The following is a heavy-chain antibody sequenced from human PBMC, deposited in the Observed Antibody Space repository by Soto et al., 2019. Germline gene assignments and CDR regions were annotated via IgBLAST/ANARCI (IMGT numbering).Heavy chain of an antibody. J-gene: IGHJ1*01. CDR1: GGSISSGDYY. CDR2: MYNSGST. CDR3: ARAPPSTMTRPEYFQH. Sequence: SETLSLTCTVSGGSISSGDYYWSWIRQPPGTGLEWFGYMYNSGSTDYNPSLKSRVTISVDTSKNQFSLKLSSVTAADTAVYYCARAPPSTMTRPEYFQHWGQGTLVTVSS. D-gene: IGHD4-17*01. V-gene: IGHV4-30-4*01.